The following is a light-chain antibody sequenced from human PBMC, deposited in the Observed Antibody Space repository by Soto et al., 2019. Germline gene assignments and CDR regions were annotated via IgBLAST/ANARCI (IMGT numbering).Light chain of an antibody. V-gene: IGLV2-14*03. CDR2: DVS. CDR3: KSFTTSDTYV. CDR1: SSDVGAYNY. J-gene: IGLJ1*01. Sequence: QSALTQPASVSDSPGQSIAISCTGTSSDVGAYNYVSWYQQYPGKAPKLVIFDVSYRPSGVSTRFSGSKSGNTASLTISGLQAEDEADYYCKSFTTSDTYVFGTGTKVTVL.